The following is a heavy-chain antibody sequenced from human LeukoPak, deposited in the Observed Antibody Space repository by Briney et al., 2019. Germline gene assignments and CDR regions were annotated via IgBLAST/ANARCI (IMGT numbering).Heavy chain of an antibody. Sequence: PGGSLRLSCAASGFTFSSYSMNWVRQAPGKGLEWVSYISSSSSTIYYADSVKGRFTISRDNAKNSLYLQMNSLRAEDTAVYYCARDLIVYGDYEGAYYFDYRGQGTLVTVSS. V-gene: IGHV3-48*01. CDR1: GFTFSSYS. CDR3: ARDLIVYGDYEGAYYFDY. CDR2: ISSSSSTI. J-gene: IGHJ4*02. D-gene: IGHD4-17*01.